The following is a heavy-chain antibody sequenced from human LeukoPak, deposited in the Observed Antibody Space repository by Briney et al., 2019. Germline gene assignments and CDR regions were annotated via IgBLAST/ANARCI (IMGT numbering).Heavy chain of an antibody. D-gene: IGHD5-12*01. V-gene: IGHV4-59*01. CDR1: GGSISTYY. J-gene: IGHJ4*02. Sequence: SETLSLTCTLSGGSISTYYWSWIRQPPGKGLEWIGYIYHSGSTNYNPSLKSRVTVSVDTSKNQFSLKLSSVTAADTAVYYCARGGGYASPIGYWGQGALVTVSS. CDR3: ARGGGYASPIGY. CDR2: IYHSGST.